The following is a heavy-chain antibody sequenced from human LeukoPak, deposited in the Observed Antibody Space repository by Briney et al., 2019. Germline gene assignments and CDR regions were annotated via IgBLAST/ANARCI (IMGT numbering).Heavy chain of an antibody. V-gene: IGHV3-13*01. J-gene: IGHJ6*02. D-gene: IGHD3-10*01. CDR2: IGTAGDT. CDR1: GFTFSSYD. Sequence: GGSLRLSCAASGFTFSSYDMHWVHQATGKGLEWVSAIGTAGDTYYPGSVKGRFTISRENAKNSLYLQMNSLRAGDTAVYYCARGVRDPSYYYYYGMDVWGQGTTVTVSS. CDR3: ARGVRDPSYYYYYGMDV.